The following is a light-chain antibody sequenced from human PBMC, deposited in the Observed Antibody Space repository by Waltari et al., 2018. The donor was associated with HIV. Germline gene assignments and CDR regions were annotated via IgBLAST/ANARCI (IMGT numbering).Light chain of an antibody. V-gene: IGLV1-47*01. CDR3: AAWDDSLSVWV. CDR2: RNN. Sequence: QSVLTQPPSASGTPGQRFTISCSGSNSNIGSKQLYWYQQFQVLLPKLLISRNNQRPSGVPDRFSGSKSGTSASLAISGLRSEDEADYYCAAWDDSLSVWVFGGGTKMTVL. J-gene: IGLJ3*02. CDR1: NSNIGSKQ.